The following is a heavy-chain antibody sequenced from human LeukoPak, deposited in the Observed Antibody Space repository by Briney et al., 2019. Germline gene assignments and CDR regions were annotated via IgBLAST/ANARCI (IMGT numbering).Heavy chain of an antibody. D-gene: IGHD3-10*01. CDR2: MNPNSGNT. V-gene: IGHV1-8*03. CDR3: ARGGAPILWFGESYMDV. Sequence: GASVKVSCKASGYTFTSYDINWVRQATGQGLEWMGWMNPNSGNTGYAQKFQGRVTITRNTSISTAYMELRSLRSDDTAVYYCARGGAPILWFGESYMDVWGKGTTVTVSS. J-gene: IGHJ6*03. CDR1: GYTFTSYD.